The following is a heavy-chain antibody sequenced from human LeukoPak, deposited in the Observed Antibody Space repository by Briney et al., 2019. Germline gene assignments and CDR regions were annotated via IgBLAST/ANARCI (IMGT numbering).Heavy chain of an antibody. D-gene: IGHD3-9*01. CDR2: INPNSGRT. V-gene: IGHV1-2*02. CDR1: GYSFNDYY. J-gene: IGHJ4*02. Sequence: ASVKVSCKTSGYSFNDYYLHWVRQSPGQGLEWMGWINPNSGRTHYAPKFQGRVTLTTDTSITTAYIELSSLISGDTALYYWARDSSDILTGYYHFWGQGTLVTVSS. CDR3: ARDSSDILTGYYHF.